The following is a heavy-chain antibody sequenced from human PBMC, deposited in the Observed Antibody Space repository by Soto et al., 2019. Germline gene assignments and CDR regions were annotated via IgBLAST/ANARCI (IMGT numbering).Heavy chain of an antibody. CDR3: ARQGYYDLLSGYYLFDY. D-gene: IGHD3-3*01. CDR2: VSYSGST. V-gene: IGHV4-59*08. Sequence: PSETLSVTCTGSGGSTERLYWSWVRQRPWKGLEWVGYVSYSGSTTYNPSLKSRVIVSIDTSKNQFSLKLTSVTAADTAVYYCARQGYYDLLSGYYLFDYWGQGILVTIS. J-gene: IGHJ4*02. CDR1: GGSTERLY.